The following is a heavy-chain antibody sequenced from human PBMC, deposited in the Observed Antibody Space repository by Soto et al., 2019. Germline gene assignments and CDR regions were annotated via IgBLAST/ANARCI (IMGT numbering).Heavy chain of an antibody. D-gene: IGHD3-22*01. CDR3: ARGGYFDSSNYLAY. CDR2: INPGNGNT. V-gene: IGHV1-3*01. J-gene: IGHJ4*02. Sequence: ASVKVSCKASGYTFTSYGINWVRQAPGRGLEWMGWINPGNGNTKYSQQFQGRVIIDRDTSASTAYMELSSLRSEDTAVSYCARGGYFDSSNYLAYWGLGTLVTVSS. CDR1: GYTFTSYG.